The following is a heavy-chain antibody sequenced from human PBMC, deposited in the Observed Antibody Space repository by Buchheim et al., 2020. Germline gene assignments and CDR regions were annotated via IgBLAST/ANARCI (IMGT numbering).Heavy chain of an antibody. CDR2: IIPIFGTA. J-gene: IGHJ6*03. CDR3: ARVVRGVNMLVVPAAISYYYMDV. CDR1: GGTFSSYA. D-gene: IGHD2-2*02. V-gene: IGHV1-69*01. Sequence: QVQLVQSGAEVKKPGSSVKVSCKASGGTFSSYAISWVRQAPGQGLEWMGGIIPIFGTANYAQQFQGRVTITADESTSTAYMELSSLRSEDTAVYYCARVVRGVNMLVVPAAISYYYMDVWGKGTT.